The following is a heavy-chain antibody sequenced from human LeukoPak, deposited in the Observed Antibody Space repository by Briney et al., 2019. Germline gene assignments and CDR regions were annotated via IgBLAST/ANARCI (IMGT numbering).Heavy chain of an antibody. V-gene: IGHV1-18*01. J-gene: IGHJ4*02. Sequence: ASVKVSCKASGYTFTSYGVSWVRQAPGQGLEWMGCISVYNGNTDYAQRVQGRFTMTTDTSSSTAYMELNSLRFDDTAVYFCGRGRATSVDGGEPWGQGPLVSVSS. D-gene: IGHD2-21*01. CDR2: ISVYNGNT. CDR1: GYTFTSYG. CDR3: GRGRATSVDGGEP.